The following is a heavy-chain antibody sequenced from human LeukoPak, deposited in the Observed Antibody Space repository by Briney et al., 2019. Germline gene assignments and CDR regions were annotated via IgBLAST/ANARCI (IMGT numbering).Heavy chain of an antibody. CDR3: ATKTEILWFGEAPWGP. CDR1: GFTFSSYA. J-gene: IGHJ5*02. V-gene: IGHV3-30-3*01. Sequence: GGSLRLSCAASGFTFSSYAMHWARQAPGKGLEWVAVISYDGSNKYYADSVKGRFTISRDNSKNTLYLQMNSLRAEDTAVYYCATKTEILWFGEAPWGPWGQGTLVTVSS. CDR2: ISYDGSNK. D-gene: IGHD3-10*01.